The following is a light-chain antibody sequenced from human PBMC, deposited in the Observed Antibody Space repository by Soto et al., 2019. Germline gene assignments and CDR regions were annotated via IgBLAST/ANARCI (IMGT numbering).Light chain of an antibody. CDR2: GAS. J-gene: IGKJ5*01. V-gene: IGKV3-15*01. Sequence: EIVMTQSPATLSVSPGDRATLSCRASQSVSSNLAWYQQKPGQAPRLLIYGASSRATGIPARFSGSGSGTDFTLTISSLQPEDFAVYYCQQDNNWLRTFGEGTRLEIK. CDR3: QQDNNWLRT. CDR1: QSVSSN.